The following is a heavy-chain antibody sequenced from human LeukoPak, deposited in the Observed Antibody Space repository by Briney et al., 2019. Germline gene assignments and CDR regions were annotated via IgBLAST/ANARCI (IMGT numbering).Heavy chain of an antibody. V-gene: IGHV1-2*02. D-gene: IGHD2-2*01. Sequence: GASVKVSCKASGYTFTGYYMHWVRQAPGQGLEWMGWINPNSGGTNYAQKFQGRVTMTRDTSISTAFMELSRLRSGDTAVYCRARDLGCTSTSCYAFDYWGQGTLVTVSS. J-gene: IGHJ4*02. CDR2: INPNSGGT. CDR1: GYTFTGYY. CDR3: ARDLGCTSTSCYAFDY.